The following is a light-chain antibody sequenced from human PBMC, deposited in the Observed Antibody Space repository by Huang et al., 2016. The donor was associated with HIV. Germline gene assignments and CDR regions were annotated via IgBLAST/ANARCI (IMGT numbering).Light chain of an antibody. CDR2: DAS. V-gene: IGKV3-11*01. CDR1: QSIGSY. CDR3: QQLNNWPPWT. J-gene: IGKJ1*01. Sequence: EIVLTQSPATLSLSPGEGATLSCRASQSIGSYLAWYQQRPGQAPRLLIYDASIRATGIPARFSGRGSGTDFTLTISSLEPEDFAVYYCQQLNNWPPWTFGQGTKVELK.